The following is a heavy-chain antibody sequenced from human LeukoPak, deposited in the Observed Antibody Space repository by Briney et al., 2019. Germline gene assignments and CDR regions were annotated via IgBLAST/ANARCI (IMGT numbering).Heavy chain of an antibody. J-gene: IGHJ4*02. D-gene: IGHD4-17*01. V-gene: IGHV3-7*01. CDR2: IKQDGSEK. CDR3: ARGAYGDYVSTY. Sequence: GGSLRLSCAASGFTFSSYWMSGVRQAPGKGLEWVANIKQDGSEKYYVDSVKGRFTISRDNAKNSLYLQMTSLRAEDTAVYYCARGAYGDYVSTYWGQGTLVTVSS. CDR1: GFTFSSYW.